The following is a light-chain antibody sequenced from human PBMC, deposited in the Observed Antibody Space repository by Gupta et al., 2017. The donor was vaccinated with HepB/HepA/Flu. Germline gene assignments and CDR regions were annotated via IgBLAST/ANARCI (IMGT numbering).Light chain of an antibody. CDR3: QSADSSGTWV. V-gene: IGLV3-25*03. CDR1: ALPKQY. J-gene: IGLJ3*02. Sequence: SYELTQPPSVSVSPGQTARITCCGDALPKQYAYWYQQKPGPAPVLVIYKDSERPSGIPERFSGSSSGTTVTLTISGVQAEDEAYYYCQSADSSGTWVFGGGTKLTVL. CDR2: KDS.